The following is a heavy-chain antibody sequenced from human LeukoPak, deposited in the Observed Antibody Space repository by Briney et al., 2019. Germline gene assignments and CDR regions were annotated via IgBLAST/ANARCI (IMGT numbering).Heavy chain of an antibody. Sequence: ASVMVSCKASGYTFTTYGINWVRQAPGQGLEWMGWISTYDGNTIYAQKLRDRVTMIRDTSTSTVYMDLRSLRSDDTAVYYCARDQPRRGPGNHDYWGQGTLVTVSS. D-gene: IGHD1-26*01. CDR2: ISTYDGNT. V-gene: IGHV1-18*01. CDR3: ARDQPRRGPGNHDY. CDR1: GYTFTTYG. J-gene: IGHJ4*02.